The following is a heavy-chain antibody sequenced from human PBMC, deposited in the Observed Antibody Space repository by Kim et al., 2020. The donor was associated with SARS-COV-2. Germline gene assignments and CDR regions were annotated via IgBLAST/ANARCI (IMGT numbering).Heavy chain of an antibody. CDR3: ATIGPAAEPLSYFDH. D-gene: IGHD6-13*01. V-gene: IGHV1-24*01. Sequence: ASVKVSCKVSGYTLTELSMPWVRQAPAKGLEWMGGFDPEDGETIYAQKFQGRVTMTEDTSTDTTYMELSSLRSEDTAVYYCATIGPAAEPLSYFDHWGQGTLITVSS. CDR1: GYTLTELS. CDR2: FDPEDGET. J-gene: IGHJ4*02.